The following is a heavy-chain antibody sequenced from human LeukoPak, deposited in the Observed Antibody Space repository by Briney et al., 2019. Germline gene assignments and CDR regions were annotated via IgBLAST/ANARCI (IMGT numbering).Heavy chain of an antibody. V-gene: IGHV3-53*01. CDR2: IYSGGST. CDR3: ARGSRSSGWFDY. J-gene: IGHJ4*02. D-gene: IGHD6-19*01. Sequence: HPGGSLRLSCAASGFTVSSNYMSWVRQAPGKGLEWVSVIYSGGSTYYADSVKGRFTISRDNSKTTLYLQMNSLRAEDTAVYYCARGSRSSGWFDYWGQGTLVTVSS. CDR1: GFTVSSNY.